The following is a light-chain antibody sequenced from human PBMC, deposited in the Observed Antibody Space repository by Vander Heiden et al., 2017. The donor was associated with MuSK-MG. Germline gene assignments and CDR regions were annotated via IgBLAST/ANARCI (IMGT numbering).Light chain of an antibody. CDR2: DAS. CDR3: QQTDNSPWT. CDR1: QTVSNY. V-gene: IGKV1-39*01. J-gene: IGKJ1*01. Sequence: DIQMTQSPSSLSASVGDRVTITCRASQTVSNYVNWYQQKPGKAPRLLIYDASNLESGVPSEFSGSGSGTEFTLTITSLPPEDFATYYCQQTDNSPWTFGQGTKVDI.